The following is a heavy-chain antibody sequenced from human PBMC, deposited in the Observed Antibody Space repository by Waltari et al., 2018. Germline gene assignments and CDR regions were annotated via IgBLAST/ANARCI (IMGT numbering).Heavy chain of an antibody. CDR1: GGSISSSSYY. Sequence: QLQLQESGPGLVKPSETLFLTCTVSGGSISSSSYYWGWIRQSPGKGLEWIGSIYYSGSTYYNPTLKSRVTISGDTSKNQFSLKLSSVTAADTAVYYCARHWKKSGYRFDPWGQGTLVTVSS. V-gene: IGHV4-39*01. CDR2: IYYSGST. CDR3: ARHWKKSGYRFDP. D-gene: IGHD5-12*01. J-gene: IGHJ5*02.